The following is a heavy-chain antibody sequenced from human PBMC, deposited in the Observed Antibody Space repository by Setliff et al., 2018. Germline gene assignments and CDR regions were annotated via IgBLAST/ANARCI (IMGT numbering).Heavy chain of an antibody. J-gene: IGHJ6*03. V-gene: IGHV4-39*01. D-gene: IGHD3-10*01. CDR1: GGSISSSNYY. CDR2: INYRGST. Sequence: SETLSLTCSVSGGSISSSNYYWGWIRQSPGKRLEWIGSINYRGSTYDNPSLKSRVTMSVDTSKSHFSLRLSSVTAADTAVYYCARHKSNGSGSYPSLYMDVWGKGIMVTVSS. CDR3: ARHKSNGSGSYPSLYMDV.